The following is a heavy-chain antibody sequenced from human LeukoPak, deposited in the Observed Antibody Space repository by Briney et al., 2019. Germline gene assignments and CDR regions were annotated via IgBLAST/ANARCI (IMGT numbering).Heavy chain of an antibody. V-gene: IGHV7-4-1*02. D-gene: IGHD2-15*01. Sequence: ASVKVSCKASGYTFTSYAMNWVRQAPGQGLEWMGWINTNTGNPTYAQGFTGRFVFSLDTSVSTAYLQISSLKAEDTAVYYCARRVVVAATPGGDIWGQGTMVTVSS. CDR3: ARRVVVAATPGGDI. CDR1: GYTFTSYA. CDR2: INTNTGNP. J-gene: IGHJ3*02.